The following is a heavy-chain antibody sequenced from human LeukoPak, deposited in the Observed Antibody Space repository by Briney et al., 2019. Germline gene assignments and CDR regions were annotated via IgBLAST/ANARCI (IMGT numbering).Heavy chain of an antibody. V-gene: IGHV1-24*01. CDR1: GYTLTELS. CDR2: FDPEDGET. Sequence: ASAKVSCKVSGYTLTELSMHWVRQAPGKGLEWMGGFDPEDGETIYAQKFQGRVTMTEDTSTDTAYMELSSLRSEDTAVYYCATAYPGIAVAGTGFDYWGQGTLVTVSS. D-gene: IGHD6-19*01. CDR3: ATAYPGIAVAGTGFDY. J-gene: IGHJ4*02.